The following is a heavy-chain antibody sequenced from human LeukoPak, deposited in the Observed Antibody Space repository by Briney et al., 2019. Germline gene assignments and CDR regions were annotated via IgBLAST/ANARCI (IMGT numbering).Heavy chain of an antibody. Sequence: GASVKVSCKASGGTFSSYAISWVRQAPGQGLEWMGGIIPIFGTANYAQKFQGRVTMTRDTSTSTAYMELSSLRSEDTAVYYCARDGALRFLEWLSKGYYYYYYMDVWGKGTTVTVSS. D-gene: IGHD3-3*01. V-gene: IGHV1-69*05. CDR3: ARDGALRFLEWLSKGYYYYYYMDV. J-gene: IGHJ6*03. CDR1: GGTFSSYA. CDR2: IIPIFGTA.